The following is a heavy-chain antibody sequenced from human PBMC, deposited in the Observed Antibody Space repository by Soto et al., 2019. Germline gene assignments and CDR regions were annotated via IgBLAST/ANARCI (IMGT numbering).Heavy chain of an antibody. Sequence: ASVKVSCKASGYTFTSYGISWVRQAPGQGLEWMGWISAYNGNTNYAQKLQGRVTMTTDTSTSTAYMELRSLRSDDTAVYYCARDANKYSSSWYEDYWGQGTLVTVSS. V-gene: IGHV1-18*01. CDR2: ISAYNGNT. CDR1: GYTFTSYG. J-gene: IGHJ4*02. D-gene: IGHD6-13*01. CDR3: ARDANKYSSSWYEDY.